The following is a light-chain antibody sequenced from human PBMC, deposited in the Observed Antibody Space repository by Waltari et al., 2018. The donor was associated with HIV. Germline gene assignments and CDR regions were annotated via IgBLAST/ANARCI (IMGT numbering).Light chain of an antibody. CDR2: ASS. Sequence: EIVLTQSPGTLSLSPGERAALSCRASQSISSTYLAWYPRKPGQAPRLLIYASSTKATGIPDRFTGSGSGTDVTLTTLRLEPEDCAGYYWQQYGRSPWTFCKGTRVDIK. J-gene: IGKJ1*01. CDR3: QQYGRSPWT. CDR1: QSISSTY. V-gene: IGKV3-20*01.